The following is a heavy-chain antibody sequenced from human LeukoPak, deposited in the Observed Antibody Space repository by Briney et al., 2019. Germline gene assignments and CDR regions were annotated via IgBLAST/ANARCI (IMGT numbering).Heavy chain of an antibody. J-gene: IGHJ6*03. Sequence: ASVKVSCKASGYTFTGYYMHWVRQAPGQGLEWMGWINPNSGNTGYAQKFQGRVTITRNTSISTAYMELSSLRSEDTAVYYCARGRGCTNGVCYWYYYYYMDVWGKGTTVTVSS. D-gene: IGHD2-8*01. CDR2: INPNSGNT. V-gene: IGHV1-8*03. CDR1: GYTFTGYY. CDR3: ARGRGCTNGVCYWYYYYYMDV.